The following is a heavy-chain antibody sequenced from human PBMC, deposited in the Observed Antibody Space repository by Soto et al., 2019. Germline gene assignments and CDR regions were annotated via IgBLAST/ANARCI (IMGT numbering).Heavy chain of an antibody. J-gene: IGHJ6*02. CDR2: ISPYSGNT. CDR3: ARDKQERLFYYYYGLDV. CDR1: GYTFTSHN. D-gene: IGHD1-1*01. Sequence: QVQLVQSGPEMKWPGASVKVSCQASGYTFTSHNISWVRQAPGQGLEWMGWISPYSGNTDYAQNHQGRVTMTTDTLRSTAYMELTSLRSDDAAVYYCARDKQERLFYYYYGLDVWGQGTTVTVSS. V-gene: IGHV1-18*04.